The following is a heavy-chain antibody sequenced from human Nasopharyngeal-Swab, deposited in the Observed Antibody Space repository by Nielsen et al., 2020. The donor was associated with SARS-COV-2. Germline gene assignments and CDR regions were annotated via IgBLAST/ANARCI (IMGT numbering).Heavy chain of an antibody. CDR2: ISYDGSNK. J-gene: IGHJ3*02. Sequence: WIRQLPGKGLEWVAVISYDGSNKYYADSVKGRFTISRDNSKNSLYLQMNSLRAEDTAVYYCARPSTDFWSGNGAFDIWGQGTMVTVSS. D-gene: IGHD3-3*01. V-gene: IGHV3-30-3*01. CDR3: ARPSTDFWSGNGAFDI.